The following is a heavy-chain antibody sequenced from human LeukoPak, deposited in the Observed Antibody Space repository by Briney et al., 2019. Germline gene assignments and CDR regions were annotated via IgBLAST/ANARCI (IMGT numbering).Heavy chain of an antibody. D-gene: IGHD1-26*01. V-gene: IGHV4-59*12. CDR1: GGSISSYY. CDR3: AGYSGSSFDY. Sequence: PSETLSLTCTVSGGSISSYYWSWIRQPPGKGLEWIGYIYYSGSTNYNPSLKSRVTISVDTSKNQFSLKLSSVTAADTAVYYCAGYSGSSFDYWGQGTLVTVSS. J-gene: IGHJ4*02. CDR2: IYYSGST.